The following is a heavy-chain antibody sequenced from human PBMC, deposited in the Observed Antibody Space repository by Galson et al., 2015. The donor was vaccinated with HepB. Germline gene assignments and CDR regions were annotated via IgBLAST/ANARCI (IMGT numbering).Heavy chain of an antibody. J-gene: IGHJ3*02. V-gene: IGHV3-30-3*01. CDR1: GFTFSSYA. CDR2: ISYDGSNQ. D-gene: IGHD2-2*02. CDR3: ARDFRYCSSAGCHSGHII. Sequence: SLRLSCAASGFTFSSYALNWVRQAPGKGLDWVAFISYDGSNQYYADSVKGRFTISRDTSKNTLYLQMNSLRAEGTAVYYCARDFRYCSSAGCHSGHIIWGQGTMVTVSS.